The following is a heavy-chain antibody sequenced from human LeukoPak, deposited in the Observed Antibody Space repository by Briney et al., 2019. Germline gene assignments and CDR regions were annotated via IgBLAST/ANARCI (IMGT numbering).Heavy chain of an antibody. J-gene: IGHJ4*02. D-gene: IGHD3-3*01. CDR2: INHSGRT. CDR1: GGSISGYY. CDR3: ATESGFNDY. V-gene: IGHV4-34*01. Sequence: SETLSLTCTVSGGSISGYYWSWIRQPPGKGLEWIGEINHSGRTNYSPSLKSRVTISVDTSNKQFSLKLSSVTAADTAVYYCATESGFNDYWGQGTLVTVSS.